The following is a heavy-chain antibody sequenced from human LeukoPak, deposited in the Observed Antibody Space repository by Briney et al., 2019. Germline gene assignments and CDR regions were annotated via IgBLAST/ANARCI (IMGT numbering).Heavy chain of an antibody. CDR2: IYVTGST. CDR3: ARVSGDNGVSDY. D-gene: IGHD4-17*01. J-gene: IGHJ4*02. CDR1: GYSISSGYY. Sequence: SETLSLTCTVSGYSISSGYYWGWIRQPPGKGLEWIVSIYVTGSTYYNPSLKSRVTISVDTSRNQFSLNVRSVTAADTAVYFCARVSGDNGVSDYWGQGSLVTVSS. V-gene: IGHV4-38-2*02.